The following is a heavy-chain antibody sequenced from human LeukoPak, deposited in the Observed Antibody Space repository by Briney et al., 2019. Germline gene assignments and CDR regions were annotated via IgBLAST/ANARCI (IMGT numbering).Heavy chain of an antibody. Sequence: GGSLRLSCAASGFTVSSNYMSWVRQAPGKGLEWVSVIYSGGSTYYADSVKGRFTISRDNAKNSLYLQMNSLRAEDTAVYYCATYSSSWYDYWGQGTLVTVSS. D-gene: IGHD6-13*01. J-gene: IGHJ4*02. V-gene: IGHV3-66*01. CDR2: IYSGGST. CDR1: GFTVSSNY. CDR3: ATYSSSWYDY.